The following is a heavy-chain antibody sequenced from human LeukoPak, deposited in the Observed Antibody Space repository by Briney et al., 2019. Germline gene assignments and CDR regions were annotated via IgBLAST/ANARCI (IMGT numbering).Heavy chain of an antibody. V-gene: IGHV5-51*01. CDR3: ARLVDGDRRQLEDIDP. J-gene: IGHJ5*02. CDR2: IYPGDSDT. CDR1: GYSFTSYW. D-gene: IGHD6-13*01. Sequence: GESLKISCKGSGYSFTSYWIGWVRQMPGKGLEWMGIIYPGDSDTRYSPSFQGQVTISADKSISTAYLQWSSLKASDTAMYYCARLVDGDRRQLEDIDPWGQGTLVTVSS.